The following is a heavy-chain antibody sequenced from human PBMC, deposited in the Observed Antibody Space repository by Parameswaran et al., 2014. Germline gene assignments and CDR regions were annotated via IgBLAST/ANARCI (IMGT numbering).Heavy chain of an antibody. V-gene: IGHV1-2*04. CDR3: ARGPYDSSGYPHWYYGMDV. CDR2: INPNSGGT. D-gene: IGHD3-22*01. CDR1: GYTLTGYY. J-gene: IGHJ6*02. Sequence: ASVKVSCKASGYTLTGYYMHWVRQAPGQGLEWMGWINPNSGGTNYAQKFQGWVTMTRDTSISTAYMELSRLRSDDTAVYYCARGPYDSSGYPHWYYGMDVWGQGTTVTVSS.